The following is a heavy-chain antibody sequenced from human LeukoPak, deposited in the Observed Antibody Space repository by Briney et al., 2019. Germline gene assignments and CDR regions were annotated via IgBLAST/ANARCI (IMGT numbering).Heavy chain of an antibody. J-gene: IGHJ4*02. V-gene: IGHV3-64*05. CDR1: GFTFSNYA. CDR3: VKDPHSSGRYYFDY. D-gene: IGHD6-19*01. CDR2: ISSNGGRT. Sequence: GESLRLSCSVSGFTFSNYAMHWVRQAPGKGLEYVSGISSNGGRTYYADSVKGRFTISRDNSKNTMYVQMSTLRVEDTAVYYCVKDPHSSGRYYFDYWGQGTLVTVSS.